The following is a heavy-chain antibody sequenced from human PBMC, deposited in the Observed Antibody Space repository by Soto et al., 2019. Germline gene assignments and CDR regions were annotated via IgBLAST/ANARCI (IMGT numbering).Heavy chain of an antibody. D-gene: IGHD3-10*01. Sequence: SVKVSCKASGGTFSSYTISWVRQAPGQGLEWMGRIIPILGIANYAQKFQGRVTITADKSTSTAYMELSSLRSEDTAVYYCARAGSGSYYSHDAFDIWGQGTMVTVSS. J-gene: IGHJ3*02. CDR1: GGTFSSYT. CDR2: IIPILGIA. CDR3: ARAGSGSYYSHDAFDI. V-gene: IGHV1-69*02.